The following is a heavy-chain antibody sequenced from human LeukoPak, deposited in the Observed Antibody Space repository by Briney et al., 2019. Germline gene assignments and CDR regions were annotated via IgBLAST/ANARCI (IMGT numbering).Heavy chain of an antibody. Sequence: ASVKVSCKTSGYTFTKYGISWVRQAPGQGLEWMGWISTHKGNTIYAQKFQDRVTMSRDTSTRTAYMELRSLKSDDTAVYYCARDKNWSLDYWGQGTLVTVSS. V-gene: IGHV1-18*01. CDR2: ISTHKGNT. CDR3: ARDKNWSLDY. J-gene: IGHJ4*02. D-gene: IGHD2/OR15-2a*01. CDR1: GYTFTKYG.